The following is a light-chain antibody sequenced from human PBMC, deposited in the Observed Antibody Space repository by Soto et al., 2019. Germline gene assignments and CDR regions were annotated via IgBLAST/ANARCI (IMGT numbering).Light chain of an antibody. CDR3: VLYMGSGLWV. CDR1: SGSVSITYY. CDR2: STN. J-gene: IGLJ3*02. Sequence: QTVVTQEPSFSVSPGRTVTLTCGLSSGSVSITYYPSWYQLTPGQAPRTLIYSTNTRSSGVPDRFSGSILGNKAALTITGAQADDESDYYCVLYMGSGLWVFGGGTKVTVL. V-gene: IGLV8-61*01.